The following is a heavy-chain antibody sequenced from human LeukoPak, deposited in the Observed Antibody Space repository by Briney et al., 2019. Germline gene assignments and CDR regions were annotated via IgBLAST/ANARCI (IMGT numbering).Heavy chain of an antibody. CDR1: GGSISSSSYY. D-gene: IGHD3-22*01. Sequence: SETLSLTCTVSGGSISSSSYYWGWIRQPPGKGLEWIGSIYYSGSTYYNPSLKSRVTISVDTSKNQFSLKLSSVTAADTAVYYCARDPYYDSSGYYGKVHPRHPSSRNWFDPWGQGTLVTVSS. CDR3: ARDPYYDSSGYYGKVHPRHPSSRNWFDP. V-gene: IGHV4-39*07. J-gene: IGHJ5*02. CDR2: IYYSGST.